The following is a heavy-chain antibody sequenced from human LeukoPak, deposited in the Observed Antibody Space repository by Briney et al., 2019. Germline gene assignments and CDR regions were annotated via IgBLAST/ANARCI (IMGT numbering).Heavy chain of an antibody. J-gene: IGHJ5*02. V-gene: IGHV4-30-2*06. CDR2: IHDSGST. CDR1: GGSISSGVYH. D-gene: IGHD6-13*01. CDR3: ARAGWQLVRHSWFDP. Sequence: SETLSLTCTVSGGSISSGVYHWNWIRQSPGKGLEWIGFIHDSGSTYYNPSLKSRVTISVDKSKNQFSLKLSSVTAADTAVYYCARAGWQLVRHSWFDPWGQGTLVTVSS.